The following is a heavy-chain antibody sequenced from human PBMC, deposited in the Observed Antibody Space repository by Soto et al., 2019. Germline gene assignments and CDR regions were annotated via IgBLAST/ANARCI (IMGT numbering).Heavy chain of an antibody. D-gene: IGHD3-10*01. CDR3: AREGYYSGSESYSPPRYYGMDV. CDR1: GYTLTSYG. V-gene: IGHV1-18*01. CDR2: ISDYNGNT. J-gene: IGHJ6*02. Sequence: ASVKVSCKASGYTLTSYGISWVRQAPGQGLEWMGWISDYNGNTKYAQKFQGRVTMATDTSTRTAYMELRSLRSDDTAVYYCAREGYYSGSESYSPPRYYGMDVWGQGTTVTVSS.